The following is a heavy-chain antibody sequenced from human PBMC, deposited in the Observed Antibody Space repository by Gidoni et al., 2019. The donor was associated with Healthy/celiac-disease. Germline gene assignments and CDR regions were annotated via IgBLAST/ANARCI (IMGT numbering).Heavy chain of an antibody. Sequence: VQLPESGPRLVKPSQTLSLTCTFSGGATRRGDYYWSWIRQPPGKGLEWIGYIYYSGSTYYNPSLKSRVTISVDTSKNQFSLKLSSVTAADTAVYYCARLGEREIAAGGAFDIWGQGTMVTVSS. D-gene: IGHD6-13*01. J-gene: IGHJ3*02. CDR1: GGATRRGDYY. V-gene: IGHV4-30-4*01. CDR3: ARLGEREIAAGGAFDI. CDR2: IYYSGST.